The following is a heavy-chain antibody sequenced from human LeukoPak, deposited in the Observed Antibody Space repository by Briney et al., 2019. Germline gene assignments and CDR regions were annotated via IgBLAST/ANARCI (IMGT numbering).Heavy chain of an antibody. CDR1: GFTFSSYG. D-gene: IGHD4-23*01. J-gene: IGHJ4*02. CDR3: ARALGYGGTGDYFDY. CDR2: ISSSGSTI. Sequence: GGSLRLSCAASGFTFSSYGMHWVRQAPGKGLEWVSYISSSGSTIYYADSVKGRFTISRDNAKNSLYLQMNSLRAEDTAVYYCARALGYGGTGDYFDYWGQGTLVTVSS. V-gene: IGHV3-48*04.